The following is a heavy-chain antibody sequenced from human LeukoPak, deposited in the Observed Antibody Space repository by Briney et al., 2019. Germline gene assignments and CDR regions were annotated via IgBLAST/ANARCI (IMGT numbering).Heavy chain of an antibody. CDR1: GGSISSSNW. D-gene: IGHD6-19*01. J-gene: IGHJ4*02. Sequence: PSGTLSLTCAVSGGSISSSNWWSWVRQPPGKGLEWIGEIYHSGSTNYNPSLKSRVTISVDKPKNQFSLKLSSVTAADTAVYYCARGTSQPNSSGWYLIDYWGQGTLVTVSS. V-gene: IGHV4-4*02. CDR3: ARGTSQPNSSGWYLIDY. CDR2: IYHSGST.